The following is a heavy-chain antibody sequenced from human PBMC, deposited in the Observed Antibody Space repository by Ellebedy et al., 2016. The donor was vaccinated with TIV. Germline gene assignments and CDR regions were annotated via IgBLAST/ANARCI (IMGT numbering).Heavy chain of an antibody. CDR2: IGVGGTYK. Sequence: GGSLRLSXVASGVTLNSHGFNWVRQAPGKGLEWISHIGVGGTYKTYGDSVKGRLSVSTDNAKNSLFLEMNSLTDEDTAIYYCVSDPHGDLDFDYWGQGTLVTVSS. J-gene: IGHJ4*02. CDR1: GVTLNSHG. D-gene: IGHD2-21*02. V-gene: IGHV3-21*06. CDR3: VSDPHGDLDFDY.